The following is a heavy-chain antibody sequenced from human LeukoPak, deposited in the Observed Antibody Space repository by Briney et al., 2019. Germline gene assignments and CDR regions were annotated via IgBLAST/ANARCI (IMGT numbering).Heavy chain of an antibody. CDR3: ARVVSPRGWFDP. J-gene: IGHJ5*02. CDR1: GYTFTSYG. V-gene: IGHV1-18*01. Sequence: ASVKVSCKASGYTFTSYGISRVRQAPGQGLEWMGWISAYNGNTNYAQKLQGRVTMTTDTSTSTAYMELRSLRSDDTAVYYCARVVSPRGWFDPWGQGTLVTVSS. CDR2: ISAYNGNT. D-gene: IGHD3-10*01.